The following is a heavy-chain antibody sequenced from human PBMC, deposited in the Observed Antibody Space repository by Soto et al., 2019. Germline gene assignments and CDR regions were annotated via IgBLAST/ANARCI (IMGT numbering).Heavy chain of an antibody. D-gene: IGHD3-3*02. CDR1: GYAIISSDFY. J-gene: IGHJ5*02. V-gene: IGHV4-39*01. CDR3: ARHSLALRKNNWFDP. CDR2: IFYLGSS. Sequence: SEALSLTCPVSGYAIISSDFYWGWVRQPPGKGLEWIGSIFYLGSSYYNPSLKSRVTMSVDTSKNQFSLRLRSVTAADTALYFCARHSLALRKNNWFDPWGQGIMVNVYS.